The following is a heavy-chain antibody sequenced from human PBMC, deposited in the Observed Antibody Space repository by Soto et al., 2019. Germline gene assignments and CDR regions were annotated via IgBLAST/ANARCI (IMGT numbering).Heavy chain of an antibody. CDR1: GFTFSSYG. CDR3: AKGGGSSPARRYFDWSNYFDY. J-gene: IGHJ4*02. Sequence: QVQLVESGGGVVQPGRSLRLSCAASGFTFSSYGMHWVRQAPGKGLEWVAVISYDGSNKYYADSVKGRFTISRDNSKNTLYLQMNSLRAEDTAVYYCAKGGGSSPARRYFDWSNYFDYWGQGTLVTVSS. CDR2: ISYDGSNK. V-gene: IGHV3-30*18. D-gene: IGHD3-9*01.